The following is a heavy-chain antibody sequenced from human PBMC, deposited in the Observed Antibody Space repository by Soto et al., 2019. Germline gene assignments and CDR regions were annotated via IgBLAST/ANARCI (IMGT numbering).Heavy chain of an antibody. Sequence: ASVKVSCKASGYTFTSYDINWVRQATGQGLEWMGWMNPNSGNTGYAQKFQGRVTMTTNTSTSTAYMELSSLRSDDTAVYYCARDLEETMVRAYYYGMDVWGQGTTVTVSS. J-gene: IGHJ6*02. CDR3: ARDLEETMVRAYYYGMDV. CDR1: GYTFTSYD. V-gene: IGHV1-8*01. CDR2: MNPNSGNT. D-gene: IGHD3-10*01.